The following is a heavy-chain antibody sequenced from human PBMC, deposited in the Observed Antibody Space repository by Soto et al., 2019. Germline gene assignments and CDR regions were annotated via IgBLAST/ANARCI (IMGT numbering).Heavy chain of an antibody. Sequence: PSETLSITCPVSGVYFRSFYWILIRQPPGKGLEWIGYIHYSGSTSNHPSLKSRVAISVDTSKNQSSPNLNSVTVSDSAVYYCARSSYNMGVVYWGQGTPVTVSS. CDR2: IHYSGST. V-gene: IGHV4-59*08. CDR3: ARSSYNMGVVY. D-gene: IGHD2-21*01. CDR1: GVYFRSFY. J-gene: IGHJ4*02.